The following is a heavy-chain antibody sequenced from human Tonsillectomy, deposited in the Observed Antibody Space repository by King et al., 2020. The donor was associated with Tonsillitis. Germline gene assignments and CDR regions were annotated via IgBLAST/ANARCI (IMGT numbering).Heavy chain of an antibody. CDR1: GFTFGDYG. CDR2: ISYDGNKK. V-gene: IGHV3-33*01. D-gene: IGHD3-10*01. Sequence: VQLVESGGGVVQPGRSLRLSCAASGFTFGDYGIHWVRQAPGKGLEWVAVISYDGNKKYQTDSVKGRFSISRDNSKNTVVLQMDSLRAEDTAVYYCARDRLIGGVDYYGSGTYIVRAPNWFDPWGQGTLVTVSS. J-gene: IGHJ5*02. CDR3: ARDRLIGGVDYYGSGTYIVRAPNWFDP.